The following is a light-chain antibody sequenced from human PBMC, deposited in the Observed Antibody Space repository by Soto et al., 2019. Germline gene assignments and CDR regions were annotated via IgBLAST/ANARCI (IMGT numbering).Light chain of an antibody. CDR3: LQRSVSIT. J-gene: IGKJ5*01. CDR1: HSVTTH. Sequence: MILKLSLDTLTLSPRERATLSCWASHSVTTHLAWFQQRPGQTPRLLIYDASTRAPGIPARFSGRGSGADFTLTSISLEPEDSAVYYCLQRSVSITFGQGTRLEIK. V-gene: IGKV3-11*01. CDR2: DAS.